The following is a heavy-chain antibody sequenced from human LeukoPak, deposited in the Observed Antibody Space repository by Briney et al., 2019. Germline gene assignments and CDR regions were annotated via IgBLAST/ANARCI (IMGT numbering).Heavy chain of an antibody. D-gene: IGHD6-6*01. CDR3: ARGEWSSSPFDY. V-gene: IGHV3-30*04. CDR2: ISYDGSKK. CDR1: GFTFSSYA. J-gene: IGHJ4*02. Sequence: GGSLRLSCAASGFTFSSYAMHWVRQAPGKGLEWVTIISYDGSKKYYADYVKGRFTISRDNAKNSLYLQLNSLRAEDTALYYCARGEWSSSPFDYWGQGTLVTVSS.